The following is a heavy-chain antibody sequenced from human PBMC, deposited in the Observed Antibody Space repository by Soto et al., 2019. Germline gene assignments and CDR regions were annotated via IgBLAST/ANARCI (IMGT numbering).Heavy chain of an antibody. CDR1: GGTFSSYA. J-gene: IGHJ5*02. V-gene: IGHV1-69*13. D-gene: IGHD3-3*01. Sequence: SVKVSCKASGGTFSSYAISWVRQAPGQGLEWMGGIIPIFGTANYAQKFQGRVTITADESTSTAYMELSSLRSEDTAMYYCARARLTIFGVSHPILSWFDPWGQGTLVTVSS. CDR2: IIPIFGTA. CDR3: ARARLTIFGVSHPILSWFDP.